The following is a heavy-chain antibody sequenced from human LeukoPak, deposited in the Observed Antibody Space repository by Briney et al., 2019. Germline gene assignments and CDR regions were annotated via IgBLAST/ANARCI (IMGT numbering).Heavy chain of an antibody. V-gene: IGHV1-18*01. CDR2: INPNSGGT. CDR3: ARDPDGYRAGPTWFDP. Sequence: ASVKVSCKASGYTFTSYGISWVRQASGQGLEWMGWINPNSGGTNYAQKLQGRVTMTTDTSTSTAYMELRSLRSDDTAVYYCARDPDGYRAGPTWFDPWGQGTLVTVSS. D-gene: IGHD5-18*01. CDR1: GYTFTSYG. J-gene: IGHJ5*02.